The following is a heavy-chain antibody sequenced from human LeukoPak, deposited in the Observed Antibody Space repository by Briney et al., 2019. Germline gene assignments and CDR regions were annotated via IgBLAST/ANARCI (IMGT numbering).Heavy chain of an antibody. V-gene: IGHV4-31*03. J-gene: IGHJ5*02. CDR3: ARDYYDSSGYYSHWFDP. CDR2: IYYSGST. CDR1: GGSISSSGYY. Sequence: SETLSLTCTVSGGSISSSGYYWSWIRQHPGKGLEWIGYIYYSGSTYYNPSLKSRVTISVDTSKNQFSLKLSSVTAADTAVYYCARDYYDSSGYYSHWFDPWGQGTLVTVSS. D-gene: IGHD3-22*01.